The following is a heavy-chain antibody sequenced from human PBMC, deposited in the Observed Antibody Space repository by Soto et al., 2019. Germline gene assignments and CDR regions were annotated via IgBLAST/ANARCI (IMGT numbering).Heavy chain of an antibody. V-gene: IGHV4-34*01. CDR3: ARGPPPHHKTQLLGDWFDP. J-gene: IGHJ5*02. D-gene: IGHD3-10*01. CDR2: INHSGST. Sequence: QVQLQQWGAGLLKPSETLSLTCAVYGGSFSGYYWSWIRQPPGKGLEWIGEINHSGSTNYNPSLKSRVTISVDTSKNQFSLKLSSVTAADTAVYYRARGPPPHHKTQLLGDWFDPWGQGTLVTVSS. CDR1: GGSFSGYY.